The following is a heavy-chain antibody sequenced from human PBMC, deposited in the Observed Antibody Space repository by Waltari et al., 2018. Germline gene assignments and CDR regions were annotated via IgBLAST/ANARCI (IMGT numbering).Heavy chain of an antibody. Sequence: QVQLQQRGAGLLKPSETLSLTCAVYVASFSGYYWRGLGQPPGKGLEWIGEIKHSGRTNYNPSRKRRVTISVDTAKNQFSLKLSSVTAADTAVYYCARRPPAVAEAYWGQGTLVTVSS. V-gene: IGHV4-34*01. J-gene: IGHJ4*02. CDR1: VASFSGYY. CDR3: ARRPPAVAEAY. D-gene: IGHD6-19*01. CDR2: IKHSGRT.